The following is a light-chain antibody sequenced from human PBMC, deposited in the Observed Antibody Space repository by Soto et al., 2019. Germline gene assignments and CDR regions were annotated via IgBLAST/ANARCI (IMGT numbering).Light chain of an antibody. CDR3: QQYYNWPWT. V-gene: IGKV3-15*01. Sequence: EIVMTQSPATLSVSPGESATLSCRASQSVSSNLAWYQHKPGQGPRFLIYGASTRATGIPARFSGSGSGTEFTLTITSLQSEDFAVYYCQQYYNWPWTFGQGTKVEIK. CDR2: GAS. CDR1: QSVSSN. J-gene: IGKJ1*01.